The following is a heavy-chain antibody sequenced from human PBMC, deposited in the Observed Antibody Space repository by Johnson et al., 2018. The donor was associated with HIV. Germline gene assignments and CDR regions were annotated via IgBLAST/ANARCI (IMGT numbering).Heavy chain of an antibody. Sequence: VQLVESGGGLVQPGGSLRLSCATSGFNFGSYWMSWVRLAPGNRLEWVANIKQDDSEKYYADSVKGRFTISRDNSKNTLYVQMNSLRAEDTAVYYCAKDCQWGSSTQGAFDIWDQGTMVTVSS. D-gene: IGHD6-6*01. CDR1: GFNFGSYW. V-gene: IGHV3-7*01. CDR2: IKQDDSEK. J-gene: IGHJ3*02. CDR3: AKDCQWGSSTQGAFDI.